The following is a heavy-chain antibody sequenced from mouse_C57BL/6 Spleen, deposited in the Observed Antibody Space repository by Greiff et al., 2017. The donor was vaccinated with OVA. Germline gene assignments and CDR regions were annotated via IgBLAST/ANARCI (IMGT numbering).Heavy chain of an antibody. CDR1: GFNIKDDY. CDR2: IDPENGDT. V-gene: IGHV14-4*01. J-gene: IGHJ3*01. D-gene: IGHD1-1*01. CDR3: TIIITTVVAPRFAY. Sequence: VQLQQSGAELVRPGASVKLSCTASGFNIKDDYMHWVKQRPEQGLEWIGWIDPENGDTEYASKFQGKATITADTSSNTAYLQLSSLTSEDTAVYYCTIIITTVVAPRFAYWGQGTLVTVSA.